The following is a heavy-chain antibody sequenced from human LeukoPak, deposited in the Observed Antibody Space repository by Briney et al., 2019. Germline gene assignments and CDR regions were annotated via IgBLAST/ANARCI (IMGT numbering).Heavy chain of an antibody. V-gene: IGHV4-30-4*08. J-gene: IGHJ4*02. CDR1: GGSISSGDYY. D-gene: IGHD1-1*01. CDR2: IYYSGST. CDR3: ARALSEFWNDY. Sequence: SETPSLTCTVSGGSISSGDYYWSWIRQPPGKGLEWIGYIYYSGSTYYNPSLKSRVTISVDTSKNQFSLKLSSVTAADTAVYYCARALSEFWNDYWGQGTLVTVSS.